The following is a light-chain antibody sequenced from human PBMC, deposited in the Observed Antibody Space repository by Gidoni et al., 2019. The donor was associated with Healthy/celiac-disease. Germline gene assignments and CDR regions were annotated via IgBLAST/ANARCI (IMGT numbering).Light chain of an antibody. CDR3: QQLNSYLFT. CDR1: QGISSY. J-gene: IGKJ3*01. Sequence: QLTQSPSSLSASVGDRVTITCRASQGISSYLALYQQKPGKAPKLLIYAASTLQRGVPSRFSGSGSGTDFTLTISSLQPEDFATYYCQQLNSYLFTFXPXTKVDIK. V-gene: IGKV1-9*01. CDR2: AAS.